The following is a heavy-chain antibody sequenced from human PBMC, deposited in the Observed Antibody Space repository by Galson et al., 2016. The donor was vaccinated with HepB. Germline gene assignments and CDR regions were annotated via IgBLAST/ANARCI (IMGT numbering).Heavy chain of an antibody. J-gene: IGHJ6*02. CDR1: GLTFSYAW. CDR3: AKDPYFRYSLNYGMDV. D-gene: IGHD5-12*01. CDR2: ISGSGGRT. Sequence: SLRLSCAASGLTFSYAWMSWVRQAPGKGLEWVSGISGSGGRTFYADSVKCQFIISRDNSKNTLYMQMNSLRAEDTAVYYCAKDPYFRYSLNYGMDVWGQGTTVTVSS. V-gene: IGHV3-23*01.